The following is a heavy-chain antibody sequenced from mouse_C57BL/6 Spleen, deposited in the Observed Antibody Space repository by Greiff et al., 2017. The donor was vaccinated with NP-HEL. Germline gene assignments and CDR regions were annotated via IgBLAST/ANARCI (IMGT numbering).Heavy chain of an antibody. CDR1: GFTFSSYA. D-gene: IGHD2-4*01. V-gene: IGHV5-4*01. CDR3: ARDRPIYYDYDRFAY. CDR2: ISDGGSYT. Sequence: EVQVVESGGGLVKPGGSLKLSCAASGFTFSSYAMSWVRQTPEKRLEWVATISDGGSYTYYPDNVKGRFTISSDNAKNNLYLQMSHLKSEDTAMYYCARDRPIYYDYDRFAYWGQGTLVTVSA. J-gene: IGHJ3*01.